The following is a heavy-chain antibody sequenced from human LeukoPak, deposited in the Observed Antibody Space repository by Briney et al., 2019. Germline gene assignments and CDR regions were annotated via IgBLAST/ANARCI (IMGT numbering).Heavy chain of an antibody. Sequence: GGSLRLSCAVSGLTFSNLKMNWVRQAPGKGREWGSYISAGGCTTFYADSVTGRFTIARDNAKNSLYLQMSSLRVEDTAVYYCASWAGNTQSDSWSGPFDYWGQGSLVTVSS. CDR3: ASWAGNTQSDSWSGPFDY. CDR1: GLTFSNLK. V-gene: IGHV3-48*03. J-gene: IGHJ4*02. CDR2: ISAGGCTT. D-gene: IGHD3-3*01.